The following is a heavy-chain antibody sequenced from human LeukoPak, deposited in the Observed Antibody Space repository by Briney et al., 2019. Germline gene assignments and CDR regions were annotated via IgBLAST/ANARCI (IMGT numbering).Heavy chain of an antibody. CDR2: INPNSGGT. D-gene: IGHD7-27*01. J-gene: IGHJ4*02. Sequence: GASVKVSCKASGCTFTAYYMNWVRQAPGQGLEWMGWINPNSGGTNYAQKFQGRVTMTRDTSISTVYMELNSLRSDDTAVYYCARRLTGVDYRGQGTQVTVSS. CDR3: ARRLTGVDY. CDR1: GCTFTAYY. V-gene: IGHV1-2*02.